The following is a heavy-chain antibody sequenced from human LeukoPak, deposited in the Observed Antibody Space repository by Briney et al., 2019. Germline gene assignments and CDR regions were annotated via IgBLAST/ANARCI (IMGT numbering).Heavy chain of an antibody. D-gene: IGHD3-10*01. CDR2: IYHSGST. V-gene: IGHV4-4*02. CDR1: GGSISSTNW. Sequence: SETLSLTCAVSGGSISSTNWWSWVRQPPGKGLEWIGEIYHSGSTNYNPSLKSRVTMSVDTSKNQFSLKLSSVTAADTAVYYCARGSYYGSGSYYNYYYYYMDVWGKGTTVTISS. CDR3: ARGSYYGSGSYYNYYYYYMDV. J-gene: IGHJ6*03.